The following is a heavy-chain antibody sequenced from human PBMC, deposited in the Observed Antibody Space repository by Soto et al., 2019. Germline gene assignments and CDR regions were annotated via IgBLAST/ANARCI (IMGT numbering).Heavy chain of an antibody. CDR1: GFTFSDYY. Sequence: ETLSLSCAASGFTFSDYYMNWVRQAPGKGLEWVSSISSSSSYIYYADSVKGRFTISRDNAKNSLYLQMNSLRAEDTAVYYCLIVSGAFDIWGQGTMVTVSS. CDR2: ISSSSSYI. CDR3: LIVSGAFDI. D-gene: IGHD2-21*01. V-gene: IGHV3-21*01. J-gene: IGHJ3*02.